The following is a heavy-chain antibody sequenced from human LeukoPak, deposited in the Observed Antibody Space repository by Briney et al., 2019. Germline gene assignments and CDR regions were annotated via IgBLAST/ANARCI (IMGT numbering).Heavy chain of an antibody. CDR2: IYHTGST. Sequence: SETLSLTCAVSGYPISSGYYWGWIRPPPGKGLEWIGIIYHTGSTYYNPSLQSRVTISLDSPKNQFSLKLTSVTAADTAVYYCASGGTAVVMALTYYFDTWGQGTPVTVSS. D-gene: IGHD3-22*01. V-gene: IGHV4-38-2*01. CDR3: ASGGTAVVMALTYYFDT. J-gene: IGHJ4*02. CDR1: GYPISSGYY.